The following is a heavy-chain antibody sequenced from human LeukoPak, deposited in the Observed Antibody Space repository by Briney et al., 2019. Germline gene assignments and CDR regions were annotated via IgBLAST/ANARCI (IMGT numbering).Heavy chain of an antibody. J-gene: IGHJ6*03. V-gene: IGHV1-24*01. Sequence: GASVKVSCKVSGYTLTELSMHWVRQAPGKGLEWMGGLDPEDGETIYAQKFQGRVTMTEDTSTDTAYMELSSLRSEDTAVYYCATLYSGYDSKGHYYYYMDVWGKGTTVTVSS. CDR1: GYTLTELS. D-gene: IGHD5-12*01. CDR2: LDPEDGET. CDR3: ATLYSGYDSKGHYYYYMDV.